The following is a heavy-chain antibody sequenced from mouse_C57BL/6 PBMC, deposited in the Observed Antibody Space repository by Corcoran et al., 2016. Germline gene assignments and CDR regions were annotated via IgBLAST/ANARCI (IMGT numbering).Heavy chain of an antibody. CDR3: ACPPYSNSYAMDY. J-gene: IGHJ4*01. CDR1: GYTFTDYY. D-gene: IGHD2-5*01. CDR2: INPNNGGT. V-gene: IGHV1-26*01. Sequence: EVQLQQSGPELVKPGASVKISCKASGYTFTDYYMNWVKQSHGKSLEWIGDINPNNGGTSYNQKFKGKATLTVDKSSSTAYMELRSLTSEASAVYYCACPPYSNSYAMDYWGQGTSVTVSS.